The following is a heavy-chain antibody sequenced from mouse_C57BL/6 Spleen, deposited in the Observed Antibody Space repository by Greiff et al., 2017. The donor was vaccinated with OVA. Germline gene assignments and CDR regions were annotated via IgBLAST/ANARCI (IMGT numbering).Heavy chain of an antibody. CDR2: IYPGDGDT. Sequence: QVQLQQSGAELVKPGASVKISCKASGYAFSSYWMNWVKQRPGKGLEWIGQIYPGDGDTYYNGKFQGKATLTADKSSSTASMQLSSLTAEDSAVYFCARGGVLLRPYYAMDYWGQGTSVTVSS. D-gene: IGHD1-1*01. J-gene: IGHJ4*01. CDR1: GYAFSSYW. CDR3: ARGGVLLRPYYAMDY. V-gene: IGHV1-80*01.